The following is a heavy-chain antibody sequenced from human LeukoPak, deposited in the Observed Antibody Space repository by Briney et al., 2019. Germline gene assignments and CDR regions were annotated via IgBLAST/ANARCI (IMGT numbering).Heavy chain of an antibody. J-gene: IGHJ4*02. CDR2: ISGSGGST. CDR3: AKGRSITIFGVAYLFDY. D-gene: IGHD3-3*01. Sequence: GSLRLSCAASGFTFSSYAMSWVRQAPGKGLEWVSAISGSGGSTYYADSVKGRFTISRDNSKNTLYLQMNSLRAEDTAVYYCAKGRSITIFGVAYLFDYWGQGTLVTVSS. CDR1: GFTFSSYA. V-gene: IGHV3-23*01.